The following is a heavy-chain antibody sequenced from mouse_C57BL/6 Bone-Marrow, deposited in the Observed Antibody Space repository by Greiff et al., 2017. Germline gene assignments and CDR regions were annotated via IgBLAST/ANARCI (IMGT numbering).Heavy chain of an antibody. CDR3: ARGAY. CDR1: GYASSSYW. CDR2: IFPGDGDT. Sequence: VQLQQSGAELVKPGASVKTSCKAPGYASSSYWMNWVKQRPGKGFGWTGQIFPGDGDTNYNGKFKGKATLTADISSSTAYMQLSSLTTEDSAVYFCARGAYWGQGTLVTVSA. V-gene: IGHV1-80*01. J-gene: IGHJ3*01.